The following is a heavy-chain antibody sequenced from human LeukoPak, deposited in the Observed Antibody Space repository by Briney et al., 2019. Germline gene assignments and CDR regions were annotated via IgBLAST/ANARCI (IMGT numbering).Heavy chain of an antibody. CDR1: GFTVSRNY. V-gene: IGHV3-53*01. CDR2: LYSDGST. CDR3: ARSRYDSSGYYGIIGN. J-gene: IGHJ4*02. D-gene: IGHD3-22*01. Sequence: GGSLRLSCAASGFTVSRNYMSWVRQAPGKGLEWVSVLYSDGSTYHADSVKGRFTISRDNSKNTLYLQMNSLRAEDTAVYYCARSRYDSSGYYGIIGNWGQGTLVTVSS.